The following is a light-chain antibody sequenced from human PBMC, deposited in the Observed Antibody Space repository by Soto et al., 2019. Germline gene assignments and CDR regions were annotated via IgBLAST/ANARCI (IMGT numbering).Light chain of an antibody. Sequence: EIVMTQSPDTLSVSPGERATLSCRASQSVSYRLAWYQQRPGRGPRLLIYDAFTRADGIPARFSGSGSGTEFTLTITSLQSEDFAVYYCQQYNNWPPITFGQGTRLEIK. CDR1: QSVSYR. J-gene: IGKJ5*01. CDR3: QQYNNWPPIT. V-gene: IGKV3-15*01. CDR2: DAF.